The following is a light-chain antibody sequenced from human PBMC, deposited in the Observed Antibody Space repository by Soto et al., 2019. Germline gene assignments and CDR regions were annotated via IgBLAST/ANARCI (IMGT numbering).Light chain of an antibody. CDR1: QSVSNY. V-gene: IGKV3-11*01. Sequence: EIVLTQSPATLSLSPGERATLSCRVSQSVSNYLAWYQQKPGQAPSLLIYDASKRATGIPGRFSGSWSGTDFTLTIISLEPEDFAVYYCQQRSKGLTFGGGTKVEIK. CDR2: DAS. CDR3: QQRSKGLT. J-gene: IGKJ4*01.